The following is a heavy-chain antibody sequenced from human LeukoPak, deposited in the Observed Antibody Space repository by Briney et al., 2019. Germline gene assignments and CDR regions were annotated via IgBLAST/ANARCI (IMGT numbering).Heavy chain of an antibody. V-gene: IGHV1-46*01. D-gene: IGHD4-17*01. Sequence: ASVKVSCKASGYTFTSYYLHWVRQAPGQGLEWMGIINPSGGSTSYAQKFQGRVTMTRDTSTSTVYMELSSLRSEDAAVYYCARAGGYGDYFDYWGQGTLVTVSS. CDR1: GYTFTSYY. CDR2: INPSGGST. J-gene: IGHJ4*02. CDR3: ARAGGYGDYFDY.